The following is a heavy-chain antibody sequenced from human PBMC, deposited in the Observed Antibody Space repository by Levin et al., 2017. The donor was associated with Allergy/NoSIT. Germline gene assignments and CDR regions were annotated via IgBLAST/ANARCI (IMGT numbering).Heavy chain of an antibody. J-gene: IGHJ6*02. CDR1: GYSFTGYY. CDR2: INPNSGGT. V-gene: IGHV1-2*02. CDR3: ARVGGQLPTPDSDYYGMDV. Sequence: GASVKVSCKASGYSFTGYYMHWVRQAPGQGLEWMGWINPNSGGTNYAQKFQGRVTMTRDTSISTAYMELSRLRSDDTAVYYCARVGGQLPTPDSDYYGMDVWGQGTTVTVSS. D-gene: IGHD2-2*01.